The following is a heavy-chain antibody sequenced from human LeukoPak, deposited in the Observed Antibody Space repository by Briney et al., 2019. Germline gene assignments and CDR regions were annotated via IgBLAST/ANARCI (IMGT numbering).Heavy chain of an antibody. V-gene: IGHV3-20*04. CDR1: GFTFSSYS. CDR2: INWNGGST. Sequence: GGSLRLSCAASGFTFSSYSMNWVRQAPGKGLEWVSGINWNGGSTGYADSVKGRFTISRDNAKNSLYLQMNSLRAEDTALYYCARAIGNFDYWGQGTLVTVSS. CDR3: ARAIGNFDY. J-gene: IGHJ4*02.